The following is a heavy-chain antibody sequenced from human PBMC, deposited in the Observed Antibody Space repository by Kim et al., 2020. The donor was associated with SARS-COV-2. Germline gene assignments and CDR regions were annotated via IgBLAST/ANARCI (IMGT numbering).Heavy chain of an antibody. D-gene: IGHD3-10*01. Sequence: GGSLRLSCAASGFTISSYYMSWVRQPPGKGLEWVGDIYNGGSADYYAASVRRRTITSSDTANNSLHLLMNSRTADATAFYYGMRDPGAYCGQGALVIVSS. CDR3: MRDPGAY. J-gene: IGHJ1*01. V-gene: IGHV3-7*01. CDR1: GFTISSYY. CDR2: IYNGGSAD.